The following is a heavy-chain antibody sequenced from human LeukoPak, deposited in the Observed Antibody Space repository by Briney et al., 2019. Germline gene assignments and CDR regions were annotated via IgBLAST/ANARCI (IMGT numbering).Heavy chain of an antibody. CDR1: GASISDNFY. Sequence: SETLSLTCTVSGASISDNFYWSWIRQSAGKGLEWIGRIYASGITTYSSSLKSRLTVSVDTSKNQFSLRLTSVTAADTAVYYCARESRTVQMATSMHGHWFDPWGQGTLVTVSS. V-gene: IGHV4-61*02. CDR2: IYASGIT. J-gene: IGHJ5*02. CDR3: ARESRTVQMATSMHGHWFDP. D-gene: IGHD5-24*01.